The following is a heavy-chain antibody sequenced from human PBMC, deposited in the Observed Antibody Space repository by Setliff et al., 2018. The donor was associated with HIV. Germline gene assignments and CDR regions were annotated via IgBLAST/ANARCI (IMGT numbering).Heavy chain of an antibody. CDR2: IYTSGGI. D-gene: IGHD1-1*01. CDR3: TRQGRGDPGLATTRLDY. V-gene: IGHV4-4*09. Sequence: SETLSLTCTVSGGSISSYYWSWIRQPPGKGLEWIGYIYTSGGINYNPSLKSRVTISVDTSKNQFSLKLTSVAAADTAVYYCTRQGRGDPGLATTRLDYWGQGKLVTVSS. J-gene: IGHJ4*02. CDR1: GGSISSYY.